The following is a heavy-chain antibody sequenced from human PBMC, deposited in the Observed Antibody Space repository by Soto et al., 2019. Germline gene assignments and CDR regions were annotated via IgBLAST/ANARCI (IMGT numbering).Heavy chain of an antibody. CDR2: ISWNSGSI. CDR1: GFTFDDYA. V-gene: IGHV3-9*01. CDR3: AKDTYYDILTGYYGFDY. Sequence: EVQLVESGGGLVQPGRSLRLSCAASGFTFDDYAMHWVRQAPGKGLEWVSGISWNSGSIGYADSVKGRFTISRDNAKNSLYLQMNSLRAGDTALYYCAKDTYYDILTGYYGFDYWGQGTLVTVSS. J-gene: IGHJ4*02. D-gene: IGHD3-9*01.